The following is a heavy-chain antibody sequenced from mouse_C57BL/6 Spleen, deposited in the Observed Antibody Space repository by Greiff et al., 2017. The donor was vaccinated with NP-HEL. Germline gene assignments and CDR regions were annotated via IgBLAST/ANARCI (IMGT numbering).Heavy chain of an antibody. CDR2: IHPNCGST. V-gene: IGHV1-64*01. Sequence: QVQLQQPGAELVKPGASVKLSCKASGYTFTSYWMHWVKQRPGQGLEWIGMIHPNCGSTNYNEKFKSKATLTVDKSSSPAYMQLSSLTSEDSAVYYCARSGDYDGAMDYWGQGTSVTVSS. D-gene: IGHD2-4*01. J-gene: IGHJ4*01. CDR3: ARSGDYDGAMDY. CDR1: GYTFTSYW.